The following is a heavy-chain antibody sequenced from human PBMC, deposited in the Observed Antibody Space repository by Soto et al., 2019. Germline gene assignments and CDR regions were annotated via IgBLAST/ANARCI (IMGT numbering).Heavy chain of an antibody. CDR1: GGSVSSGDYF. Sequence: SETLSLTCTVSGGSVSSGDYFWSWLRQSPGKRLEWIAYIYYSGSTNYNPSLKSRATISVDTSKSQVSLTLTSMTAADAALYYCARSPNDYYYGFDVWGQVTAVTVSS. J-gene: IGHJ6*02. D-gene: IGHD3-16*01. CDR2: IYYSGST. CDR3: ARSPNDYYYGFDV. V-gene: IGHV4-61*08.